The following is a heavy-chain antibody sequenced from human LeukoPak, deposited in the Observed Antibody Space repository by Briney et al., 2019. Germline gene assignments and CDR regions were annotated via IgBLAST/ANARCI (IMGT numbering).Heavy chain of an antibody. Sequence: PGGSLRLSCAASGFTVSSNYMSWVRQAPGKGLEWIGGTYYGGRTFYNPSLKSRVTLSVDTSKNQFSLNLASVTAADTAVYYCATIGHWFRSTDHWGQGTLVTVSS. J-gene: IGHJ4*02. V-gene: IGHV4-59*05. D-gene: IGHD5-24*01. CDR3: ATIGHWFRSTDH. CDR1: GFTVSSNY. CDR2: TYYGGRT.